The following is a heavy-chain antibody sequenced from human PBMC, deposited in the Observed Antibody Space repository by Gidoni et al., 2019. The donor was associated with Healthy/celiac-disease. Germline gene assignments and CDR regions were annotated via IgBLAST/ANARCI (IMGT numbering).Heavy chain of an antibody. D-gene: IGHD3-16*01. J-gene: IGHJ5*02. V-gene: IGHV4-31*03. Sequence: QVQLQESGPGLVKPSQTLSLTCTVSGGSISSGGYYWSWSRQHPGKGLEWIGYIYYSGSTYYNPSLKSRVTISVDTSKNQFSLKLSSVTAADTAVYYCARVPDGASYNWFDPWGQGTLVTVSS. CDR1: GGSISSGGYY. CDR2: IYYSGST. CDR3: ARVPDGASYNWFDP.